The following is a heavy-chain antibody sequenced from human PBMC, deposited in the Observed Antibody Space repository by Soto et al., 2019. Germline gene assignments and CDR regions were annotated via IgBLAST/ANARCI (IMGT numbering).Heavy chain of an antibody. Sequence: SVKVSCKASGGTFSSYAISWVRQAPGQGLEWMGGVIPIFGTANYAQKFQGRVTITADESTSTAYMELSSLRSEDTAVYYCASPYYYDSSGYHPYYYYYGMDVWGQGTTVTSP. CDR3: ASPYYYDSSGYHPYYYYYGMDV. D-gene: IGHD3-22*01. CDR2: VIPIFGTA. CDR1: GGTFSSYA. V-gene: IGHV1-69*13. J-gene: IGHJ6*02.